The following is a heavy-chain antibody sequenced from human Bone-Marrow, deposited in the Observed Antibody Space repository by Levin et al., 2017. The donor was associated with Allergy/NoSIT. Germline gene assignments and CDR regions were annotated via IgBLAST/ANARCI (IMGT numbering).Heavy chain of an antibody. D-gene: IGHD1-26*01. CDR2: INHSGST. V-gene: IGHV4-34*01. Sequence: PGGSLRLSCAVYGGSFSGYYWSWIRQPPGKGLEWIGEINHSGSTNYNPSLKSRVTISVDTSKNQFSLKLSSVTAADTAVYYCARVGIVGATRLHYYYYGMDGWGQGTTVTVSS. J-gene: IGHJ6*02. CDR1: GGSFSGYY. CDR3: ARVGIVGATRLHYYYYGMDG.